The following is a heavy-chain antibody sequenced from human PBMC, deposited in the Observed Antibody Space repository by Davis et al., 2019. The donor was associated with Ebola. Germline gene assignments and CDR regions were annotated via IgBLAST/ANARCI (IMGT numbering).Heavy chain of an antibody. CDR2: FSWSGSSI. V-gene: IGHV3-9*01. CDR1: GFTFSGYG. J-gene: IGHJ1*01. Sequence: SLRLSCVASGFTFSGYGMHWVRQAPGKGLEWASGFSWSGSSIDYSDSVKGRFTISRDNAKNSLYLQMNSLRAEDTALYYCAKVTSIRTRSEYFDLWGQGTLVTVSS. D-gene: IGHD3-3*02. CDR3: AKVTSIRTRSEYFDL.